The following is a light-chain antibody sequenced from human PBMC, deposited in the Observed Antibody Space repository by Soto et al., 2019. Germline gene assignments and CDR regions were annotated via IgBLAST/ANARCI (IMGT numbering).Light chain of an antibody. Sequence: EFVLTQSPDTLSLPPGERATLSCRASQSVTSSNVAWYQQKPGQAPRPLVYGPSPRAIGVPNRFSGSGSGTDCTLTISRLEPEDFAVYSCQQYGGSLPVAFGPGNKVEIQ. J-gene: IGKJ3*01. V-gene: IGKV3-20*01. CDR1: QSVTSSN. CDR3: QQYGGSLPVA. CDR2: GPS.